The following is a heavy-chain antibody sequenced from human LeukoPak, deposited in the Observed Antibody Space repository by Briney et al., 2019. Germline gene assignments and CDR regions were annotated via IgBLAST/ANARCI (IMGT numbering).Heavy chain of an antibody. CDR2: FDPEDGET. CDR1: GYTLTELS. Sequence: ASVKVSCKVSGYTLTELSMHWVRQAPGKGLEWMGGFDPEDGETIYAQKFQGRVTMTEDTSTDTAYMELSSLRSEDTAVYYCARDCMGCHGFDYWGQGTLVTVSS. J-gene: IGHJ4*02. CDR3: ARDCMGCHGFDY. V-gene: IGHV1-24*01. D-gene: IGHD1-26*01.